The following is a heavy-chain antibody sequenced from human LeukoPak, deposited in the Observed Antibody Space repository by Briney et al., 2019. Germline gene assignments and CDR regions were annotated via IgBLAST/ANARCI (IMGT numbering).Heavy chain of an antibody. CDR1: GFTFSSYS. CDR2: ISSSSSTI. Sequence: AGGSLRLSCAASGFTFSSYSMNWVRQAPGKGLEWVSYISSSSSTIYYADSVKGRFTISRDNAKNSLYLQMNSLRDEDTAVYYGARYHDYVWGSYRYSYGMDVWGQGTTVTVSS. J-gene: IGHJ6*02. CDR3: ARYHDYVWGSYRYSYGMDV. V-gene: IGHV3-48*02. D-gene: IGHD3-16*02.